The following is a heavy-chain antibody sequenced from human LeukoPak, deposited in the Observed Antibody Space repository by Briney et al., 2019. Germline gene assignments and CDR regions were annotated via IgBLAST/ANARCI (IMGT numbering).Heavy chain of an antibody. CDR1: GYPFTSYG. J-gene: IGHJ4*02. CDR2: FDPEDGET. V-gene: IGHV1-24*01. D-gene: IGHD3-22*01. CDR3: ATSYYDSSGYYPLYYFDY. Sequence: GASVKVSCKASGYPFTSYGINWVRQAPGKGLEWMGGFDPEDGETIYAQKFQGRVTMTEDTSTDTAYMELSSLRSGDTAVYYCATSYYDSSGYYPLYYFDYWGQGTLVTVSS.